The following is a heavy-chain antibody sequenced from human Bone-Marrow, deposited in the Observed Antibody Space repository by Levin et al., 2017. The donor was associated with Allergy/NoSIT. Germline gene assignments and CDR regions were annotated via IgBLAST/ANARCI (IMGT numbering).Heavy chain of an antibody. CDR1: GASVNSLNYY. Sequence: PSETLSLTCTVSGASVNSLNYYCAWIRQPPGKGLEWIGSFYYSGISYYNPSLKSRVTMSVDTSNNHISLKLSSVTAADTAVYYCARHVSPGSSGFGYYYSGLDVWGPGTTVTVSS. CDR2: FYYSGIS. J-gene: IGHJ6*02. V-gene: IGHV4-39*01. CDR3: ARHVSPGSSGFGYYYSGLDV. D-gene: IGHD3-22*01.